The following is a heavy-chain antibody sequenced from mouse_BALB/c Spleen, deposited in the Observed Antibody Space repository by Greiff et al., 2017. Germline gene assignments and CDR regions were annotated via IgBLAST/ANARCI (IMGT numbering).Heavy chain of an antibody. CDR2: ISYSGST. V-gene: IGHV3-2*02. J-gene: IGHJ4*01. Sequence: DVKLVESGPGLVKPSQSLSLTCTVTGYSITSDYAWNWIRQFPGNKLEWMGYISYSGSTSYNPSLKSRISITRDTSKNQFFLQLNSVTTEDTATYYCARFPYAMDYWGQGTSVTVSS. CDR3: ARFPYAMDY. CDR1: GYSITSDYA.